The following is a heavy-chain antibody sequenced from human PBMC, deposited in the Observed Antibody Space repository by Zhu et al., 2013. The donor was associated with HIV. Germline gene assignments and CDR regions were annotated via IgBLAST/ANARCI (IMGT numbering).Heavy chain of an antibody. D-gene: IGHD3-10*01. J-gene: IGHJ3*01. V-gene: IGHV4-59*01. CDR3: ARTGGGGF. Sequence: QVQLQESGPGLVKPSETLSLTCTVSGGSISGYYWSWIRQPPGKGLEWIGCLYNSGSTIYNPSLESRVTISADTSKNQVSLNLNSVTAADTAVYYCARTGGGGFWGQGTNGHRLF. CDR1: GGSISGYY. CDR2: LYNSGST.